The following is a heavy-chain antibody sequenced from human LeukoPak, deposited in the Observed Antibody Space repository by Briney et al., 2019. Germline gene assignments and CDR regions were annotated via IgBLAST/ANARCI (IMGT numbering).Heavy chain of an antibody. CDR1: GGSISTYS. V-gene: IGHV4-59*01. J-gene: IGHJ5*02. Sequence: TTSETLSLTCTVSGGSISTYSWNWIRQPPGQGLEWISYVNSNGGTYNNPSLKSRVTVSLDMSKNQFSLKLSSATAADTAVYYCARDAGGTWFDPWGQGILVTVSS. CDR3: ARDAGGTWFDP. CDR2: VNSNGGT.